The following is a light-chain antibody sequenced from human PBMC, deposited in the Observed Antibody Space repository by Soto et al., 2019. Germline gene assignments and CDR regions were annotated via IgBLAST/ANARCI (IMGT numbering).Light chain of an antibody. CDR2: ATS. V-gene: IGKV1-9*01. CDR1: QDISVY. Sequence: DIQLTQSPSFLSASVGDRVTITCRASQDISVYLAWYQQKPAKAPTLLIYATSSLQSGVPSRFSGSRSGTEFTLTISCLQPEDFATYYCQQLNGYPFTFGPGTKVDIK. J-gene: IGKJ3*01. CDR3: QQLNGYPFT.